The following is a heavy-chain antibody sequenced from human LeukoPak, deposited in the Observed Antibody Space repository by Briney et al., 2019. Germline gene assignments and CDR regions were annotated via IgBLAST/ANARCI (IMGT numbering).Heavy chain of an antibody. V-gene: IGHV3-30*18. CDR3: AKDAANWGSGYGMDV. CDR2: ISHDGSNE. CDR1: GFTFSTYG. J-gene: IGHJ6*02. D-gene: IGHD7-27*01. Sequence: GGSLRLSCAASGFTFSTYGMHWVRQAPGKGLEWVSVISHDGSNEYYADSVKGRFTISRDNSKNTLFLQMNSLRAEDTAVYYCAKDAANWGSGYGMDVWGQGTTVTVSS.